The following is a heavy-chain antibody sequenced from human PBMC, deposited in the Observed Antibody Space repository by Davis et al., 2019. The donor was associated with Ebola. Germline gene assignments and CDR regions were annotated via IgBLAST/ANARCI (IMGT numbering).Heavy chain of an antibody. V-gene: IGHV3-23*01. CDR3: TTTTVTTDY. D-gene: IGHD4-17*01. CDR1: GFTFSSYA. Sequence: GGSLRPSCAASGFTFSSYAMSWVRQAPGKGLEWVSGISGGGGSTYYADSVKGRFSISRDNSKDTLYLQMNSLRAEDTAVYYCTTTTVTTDYWGQGTLVTVSS. J-gene: IGHJ4*02. CDR2: ISGGGGST.